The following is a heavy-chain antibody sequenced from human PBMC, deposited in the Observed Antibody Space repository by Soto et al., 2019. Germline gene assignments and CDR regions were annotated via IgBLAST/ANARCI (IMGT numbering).Heavy chain of an antibody. CDR3: AKTPWGVGAIYYFDY. CDR2: ISGSGGST. D-gene: IGHD1-26*01. Sequence: GSLRLSCAASGFTFSSYAMSWVRQAPGKGLEWVSAISGSGGSTYYADSVKGRFTISRDNSKNTLYLQMNSLRAEDTAVYYCAKTPWGVGAIYYFDYWGQGTLVTVSS. V-gene: IGHV3-23*01. J-gene: IGHJ4*02. CDR1: GFTFSSYA.